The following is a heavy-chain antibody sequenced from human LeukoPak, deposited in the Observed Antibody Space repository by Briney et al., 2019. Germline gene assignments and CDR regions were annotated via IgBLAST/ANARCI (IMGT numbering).Heavy chain of an antibody. V-gene: IGHV4-4*07. CDR3: ARTDMYYPYDTFDI. J-gene: IGHJ3*02. CDR2: MFYSGNT. D-gene: IGHD2-8*01. Sequence: KPSETLSLTCTVSGASITSYHWSWIRQPAGKGLEWIGRMFYSGNTDYNPSLKSRVTISIDTSKKHFSLKLSSVTAADTAVYYCARTDMYYPYDTFDIWGQGTMVTVSS. CDR1: GASITSYH.